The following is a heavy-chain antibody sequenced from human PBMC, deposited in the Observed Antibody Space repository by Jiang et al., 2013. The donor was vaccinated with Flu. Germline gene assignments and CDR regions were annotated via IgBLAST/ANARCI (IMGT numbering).Heavy chain of an antibody. Sequence: VQLVESGGGVVQPGRSLRLSCAASGFTFSTSGMHWVRQAPGKGLEWVAVISFDGGVDSYADSVKGRFTISRDDSNNTVFLQMMSLRPEDTAVYYCAKDLTVFXAGDCSLFEYWGQGPWSTVSS. CDR2: ISFDGGVD. J-gene: IGHJ4*03. CDR1: GFTFSTSG. D-gene: IGHD2-21*01. CDR3: AKDLTVFXAGDCSLFEY. V-gene: IGHV3-30*18.